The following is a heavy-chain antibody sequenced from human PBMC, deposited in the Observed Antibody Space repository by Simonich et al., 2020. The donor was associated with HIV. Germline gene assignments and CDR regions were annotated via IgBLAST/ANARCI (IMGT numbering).Heavy chain of an antibody. Sequence: QVHLQQWGAGLLKPSETLSLTCAVYGGSFSGYYWNWIRQPPGKGLEWIGEINHSGRTDYNASLKSRVTISVDTSKNQFSLKLSSVTAADTAMYYCARRGGYAFDYWGQGTLVTVSS. D-gene: IGHD5-12*01. J-gene: IGHJ4*02. CDR3: ARRGGYAFDY. CDR2: INHSGRT. V-gene: IGHV4-34*01. CDR1: GGSFSGYY.